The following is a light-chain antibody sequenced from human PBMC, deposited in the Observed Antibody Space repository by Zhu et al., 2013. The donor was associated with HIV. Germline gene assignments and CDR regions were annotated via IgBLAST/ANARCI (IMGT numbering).Light chain of an antibody. CDR1: QGISSA. Sequence: AIKLTQSPSSLSASVGDRVTITCRASQGISSALAWYQQKPGKAPKMLIYDASSLHTGVPSRFSGSGSGTDFTLTISGLQPDDFATYYCQEFASYGAYTFGQGTKLEIK. CDR2: DAS. CDR3: QEFASYGAYT. V-gene: IGKV1-13*02. J-gene: IGKJ2*01.